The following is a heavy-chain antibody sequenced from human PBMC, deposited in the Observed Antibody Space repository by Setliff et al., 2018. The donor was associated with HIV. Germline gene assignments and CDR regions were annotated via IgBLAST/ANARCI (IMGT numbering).Heavy chain of an antibody. CDR3: AIGLLTGEIDY. V-gene: IGHV3-74*01. D-gene: IGHD3-9*01. CDR2: INDDGSTT. CDR1: GFTFNNYW. J-gene: IGHJ4*02. Sequence: PGESLKISCAASGFTFNNYWMNWVRQAPGKGLVWVSNINDDGSTTNYADSVKGRFTISRDNAKNTLFLQMNSLRAEDTAVYYCAIGLLTGEIDYWGQGTLVTVSS.